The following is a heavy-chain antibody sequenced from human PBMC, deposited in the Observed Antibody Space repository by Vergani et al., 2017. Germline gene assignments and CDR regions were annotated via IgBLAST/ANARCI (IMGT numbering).Heavy chain of an antibody. J-gene: IGHJ3*02. CDR1: GFTFSNYG. CDR3: AKDPPLRAFDI. Sequence: QVQLVESGGGVVQPGGSLRLSCAASGFTFSNYGIHWVRQAPGKGLEWVAFIQYDESNRYYADSVKGRFTISRDNSKNTLYLQMNSLRAEDTAVYYCAKDPPLRAFDIWSQGTMVTVSS. V-gene: IGHV3-30*02. CDR2: IQYDESNR.